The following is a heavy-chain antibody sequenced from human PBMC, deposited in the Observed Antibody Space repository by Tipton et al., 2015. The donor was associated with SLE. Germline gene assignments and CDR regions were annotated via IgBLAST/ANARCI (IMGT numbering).Heavy chain of an antibody. CDR2: IYYSGST. CDR3: ARVMPGTDAFDI. D-gene: IGHD2-2*01. Sequence: TLSLTCTVSGGSISSYYWSWIRQPPGKGLEWIGYIYYSGSTNYNPSLKSRVTISVDTSKNQFSLKLSSVTAADTAVYYCARVMPGTDAFDIRGQGTMVTVSS. CDR1: GGSISSYY. J-gene: IGHJ3*02. V-gene: IGHV4-59*01.